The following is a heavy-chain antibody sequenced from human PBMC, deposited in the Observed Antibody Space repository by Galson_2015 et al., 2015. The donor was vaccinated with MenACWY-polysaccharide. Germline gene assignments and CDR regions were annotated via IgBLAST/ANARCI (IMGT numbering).Heavy chain of an antibody. V-gene: IGHV3-7*01. D-gene: IGHD1-26*01. J-gene: IGHJ6*02. CDR2: IKKDGTEK. Sequence: SLRLSCAASGFTFTTYWMTWVRQAPGKGLEWVANIKKDGTEKYYADSVKGRFTISRDNAKNSLDLQMDSLRDEDTATYYCARSGRIDVWGQGTTVIVSS. CDR3: ARSGRIDV. CDR1: GFTFTTYW.